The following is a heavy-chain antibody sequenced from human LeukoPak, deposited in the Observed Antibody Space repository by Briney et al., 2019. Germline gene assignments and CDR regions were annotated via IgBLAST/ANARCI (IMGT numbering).Heavy chain of an antibody. CDR2: IYYSGGT. CDR1: GGSIGSSGSY. J-gene: IGHJ4*02. V-gene: IGHV4-39*07. D-gene: IGHD1-26*01. Sequence: SETLSLTCTVSGGSIGSSGSYWGWIRQPPGKGLEWIGSIYYSGGTYYNPSLMSRITISVDRSQNQFSLRMRDVTAADTAVYFCATAEWEYFYFDSWGQGALVAVSS. CDR3: ATAEWEYFYFDS.